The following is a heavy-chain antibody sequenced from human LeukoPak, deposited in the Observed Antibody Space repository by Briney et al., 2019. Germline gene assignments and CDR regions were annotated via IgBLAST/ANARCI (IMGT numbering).Heavy chain of an antibody. CDR3: AKGRYSSSWNNWFDP. CDR2: ISGSGGST. V-gene: IGHV3-23*01. Sequence: PGGSLRLSCAASGFTFSSYAMSWVRQAPGKGLEWVSAISGSGGSTYYADSVKGRFTISRDNSKNTLYLQMNSLRAEDTAVYYCAKGRYSSSWNNWFDPWGQGTLVTVSS. D-gene: IGHD6-13*01. CDR1: GFTFSSYA. J-gene: IGHJ5*02.